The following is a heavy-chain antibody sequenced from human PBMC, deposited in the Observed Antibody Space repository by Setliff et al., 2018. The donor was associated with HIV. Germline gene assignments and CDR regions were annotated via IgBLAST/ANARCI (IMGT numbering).Heavy chain of an antibody. V-gene: IGHV1-46*01. Sequence: ASVKVSCKASGYTFTSYYMHWVRQAPGQGLEWMGIINPSGGSTSYAQKFQGRVTMTRDTSTSTVYMELSSLRSEDTAVYYCARNPRIAVAGTAYYYYIDVWGKGTTVTVSS. CDR1: GYTFTSYY. J-gene: IGHJ6*03. D-gene: IGHD6-19*01. CDR2: INPSGGST. CDR3: ARNPRIAVAGTAYYYYIDV.